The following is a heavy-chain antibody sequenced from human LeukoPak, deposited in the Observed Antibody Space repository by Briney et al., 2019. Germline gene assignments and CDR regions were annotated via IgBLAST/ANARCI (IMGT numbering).Heavy chain of an antibody. J-gene: IGHJ5*02. D-gene: IGHD3-16*02. CDR1: GDSVSSNSAA. CDR2: TYYRSKWYN. CDR3: ARDPSASFWFDT. Sequence: SQTLSLTGAISGDSVSSNSAAWTWIRQSPSRGLEWLGRTYYRSKWYNDYAISVKGRITINPDASKNQFSLQLNSVTPEDTAVYYCARDPSASFWFDTWGQGTPVTVSS. V-gene: IGHV6-1*01.